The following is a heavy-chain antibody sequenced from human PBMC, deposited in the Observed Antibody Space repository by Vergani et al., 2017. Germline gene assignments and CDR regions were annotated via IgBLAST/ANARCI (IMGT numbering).Heavy chain of an antibody. Sequence: QVQLVQSGAEVKKPGASVKVSCKASGYTFTSYYMHWVRQASGQGLEWMGIINPSGGSTSYAQKFQGRVTMTRDTSTSTVYMELSSLRSEDTAVYYCARDDYGDYCAFDIWGQGTMVTVSS. J-gene: IGHJ3*02. CDR3: ARDDYGDYCAFDI. CDR1: GYTFTSYY. CDR2: INPSGGST. V-gene: IGHV1-46*01. D-gene: IGHD4-17*01.